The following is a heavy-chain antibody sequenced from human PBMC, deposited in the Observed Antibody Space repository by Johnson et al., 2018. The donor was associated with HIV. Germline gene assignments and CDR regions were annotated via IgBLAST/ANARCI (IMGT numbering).Heavy chain of an antibody. CDR3: ARYHYYDSRLNDAFDI. CDR2: SSSSGSTI. CDR1: GFTFSDYY. D-gene: IGHD3-22*01. J-gene: IGHJ3*02. V-gene: IGHV3-11*04. Sequence: VQLVESGGGLVKPGGSLRLSCAASGFTFSDYYMSWIRQAPGKGLEWVSYSSSSGSTIYYADSVQGRFTISRDNAKNSLYLQMNSLRAEDTAVYYCARYHYYDSRLNDAFDIWGQGTMVTVYS.